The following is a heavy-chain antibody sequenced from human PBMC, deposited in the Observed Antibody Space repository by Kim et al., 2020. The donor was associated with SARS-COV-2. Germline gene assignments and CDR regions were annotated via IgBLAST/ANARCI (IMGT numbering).Heavy chain of an antibody. CDR2: ISEDGGST. V-gene: IGHV3-43*02. Sequence: GGSLRLSCAASGFTFDDYAMNWVRQAPGKGLEWVSLISEDGGSTYYADSVKGRFTISRDNSKNSLYLQMNRLRTEDTALYYCAKATGYSFGYLFDYWGQGSLVTAS. CDR3: AKATGYSFGYLFDY. J-gene: IGHJ4*02. D-gene: IGHD5-18*01. CDR1: GFTFDDYA.